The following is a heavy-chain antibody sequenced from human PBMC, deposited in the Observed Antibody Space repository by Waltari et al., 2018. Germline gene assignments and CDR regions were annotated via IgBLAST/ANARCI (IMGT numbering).Heavy chain of an antibody. J-gene: IGHJ4*02. CDR3: GTEYYTYFDY. D-gene: IGHD1-26*01. Sequence: EVQLVESGGGLIEPGGSLKLSCAASGITFTNAWVNWFRQAPGKGLEWVGRIKSKTDGGTADYAAHVKGRFTISRDDSKKTLYLQMNSLKTEDTAIYYCGTEYYTYFDYWGQGTLVTVSS. CDR1: GITFTNAW. V-gene: IGHV3-15*01. CDR2: IKSKTDGGTA.